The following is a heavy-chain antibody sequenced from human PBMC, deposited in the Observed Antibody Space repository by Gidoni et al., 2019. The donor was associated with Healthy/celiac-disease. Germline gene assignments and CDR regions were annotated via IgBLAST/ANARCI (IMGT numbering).Heavy chain of an antibody. Sequence: QLQLQESGPGLVKPSETLSLTCTVSGGSISTSSYYWGWIRQPPGQGLEWIGSLYDRGSTSYNPSLKSRVTISVDTSKNQFSLKLSSVTAADTAVYYCARHISLSSTSCYLFCRDTINWFDPWGQGTLVTVSS. CDR1: GGSISTSSYY. J-gene: IGHJ5*02. CDR2: LYDRGST. CDR3: ARHISLSSTSCYLFCRDTINWFDP. D-gene: IGHD2-2*01. V-gene: IGHV4-39*01.